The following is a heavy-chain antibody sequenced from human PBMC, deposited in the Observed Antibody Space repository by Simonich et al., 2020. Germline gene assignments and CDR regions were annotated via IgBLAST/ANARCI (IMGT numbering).Heavy chain of an antibody. J-gene: IGHJ4*02. Sequence: QVQLVQSGAEVKKPGASVKVSCKASGYTFTSYGISWVRPAPEEGLEWMGWISAYNGNKNYSQKLQGRVTRTTDPSTSTAYMELRSLRSDDTAVYYCARASRGTWWYYYFDYWGQGTLVTVSS. CDR2: ISAYNGNK. V-gene: IGHV1-18*01. CDR1: GYTFTSYG. D-gene: IGHD2-15*01. CDR3: ARASRGTWWYYYFDY.